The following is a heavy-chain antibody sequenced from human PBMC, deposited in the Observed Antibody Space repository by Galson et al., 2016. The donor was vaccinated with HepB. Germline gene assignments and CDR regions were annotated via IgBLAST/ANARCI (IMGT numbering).Heavy chain of an antibody. D-gene: IGHD3-3*01. CDR3: ARAPNYDLWSGGRNFDY. CDR2: IDWDDDK. V-gene: IGHV2-70*01. CDR1: GFSLNTTRMC. J-gene: IGHJ4*02. Sequence: PALVKPTQTLTLTCTFSGFSLNTTRMCVSWIRQPPGKALEWLALIDWDDDKYYSPSLRTRLTISKDTSKNQVVLRMTNMDPVDTATYYCARAPNYDLWSGGRNFDYWGQGTLVTVSS.